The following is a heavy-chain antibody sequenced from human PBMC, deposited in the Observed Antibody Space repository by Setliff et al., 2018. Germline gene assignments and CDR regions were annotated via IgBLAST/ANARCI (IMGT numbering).Heavy chain of an antibody. V-gene: IGHV3-7*01. CDR3: ARNYYDSGDHLPFYYYYMDA. D-gene: IGHD3-22*01. J-gene: IGHJ6*03. Sequence: HPGGSLRLSCTASGLSYINDWVCWVRQAPGKGLEWLASINPDGSEKYYVDSVRGRFTISRDNAKSSLYLQVDSLRAEDTAVYYCARNYYDSGDHLPFYYYYMDAWSKGTTVTVSS. CDR2: INPDGSEK. CDR1: GLSYINDW.